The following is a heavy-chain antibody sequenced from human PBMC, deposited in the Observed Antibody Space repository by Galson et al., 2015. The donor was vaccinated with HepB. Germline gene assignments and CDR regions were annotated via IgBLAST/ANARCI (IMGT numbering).Heavy chain of an antibody. CDR3: ARDWATWNDVLYHDAFEI. Sequence: SLRLSCAASGFTFSSYWMSWVRQAPGKGLEWVANIKQDGSEKYYVDSVKGRFTISRDNAKNSLYLQMNSLRAEDTAVYYCARDWATWNDVLYHDAFEIWGQGTMVTVSS. CDR2: IKQDGSEK. CDR1: GFTFSSYW. J-gene: IGHJ3*02. D-gene: IGHD1-1*01. V-gene: IGHV3-7*01.